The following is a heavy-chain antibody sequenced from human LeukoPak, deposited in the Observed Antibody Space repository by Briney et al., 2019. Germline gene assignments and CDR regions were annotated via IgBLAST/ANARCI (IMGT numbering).Heavy chain of an antibody. J-gene: IGHJ4*02. Sequence: GGSQRLSCRASGFTHSARAMHWVRHAPGRAGEGVSFISSSSSDTNYADSVKGRFTISRDNAKDSLYLQLNSLRAEDTAVYYCARGSGSYSTPFDYWGQGTLVTVSS. CDR1: GFTHSARA. V-gene: IGHV3-11*05. D-gene: IGHD3-10*01. CDR2: ISSSSSDT. CDR3: ARGSGSYSTPFDY.